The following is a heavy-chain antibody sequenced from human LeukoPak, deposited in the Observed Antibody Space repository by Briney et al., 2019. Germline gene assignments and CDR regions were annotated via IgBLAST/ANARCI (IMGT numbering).Heavy chain of an antibody. CDR2: INHSGST. V-gene: IGHV4-39*07. CDR1: SGSINSGTCY. D-gene: IGHD2-15*01. CDR3: ARADKVDIVVVVAEKGFDP. Sequence: PSETLSLTCTVSSGSINSGTCYWGWIRQPPGKGLEWIGEINHSGSTNYNPSLKSRVTISVDTSKNQFSLKLSSVTAADTAVYYCARADKVDIVVVVAEKGFDPWGQGTLVTVSS. J-gene: IGHJ5*02.